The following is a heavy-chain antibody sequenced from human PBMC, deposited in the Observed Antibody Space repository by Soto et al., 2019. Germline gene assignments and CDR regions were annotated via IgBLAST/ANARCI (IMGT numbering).Heavy chain of an antibody. D-gene: IGHD3-9*01. CDR2: IYYSGST. J-gene: IGHJ4*02. Sequence: SETLSLTCTVSGGSISSSSYYWGWIRQPPGKGLEWIGSIYYSGSTYYNPSLKSRVTMSVDTSKNQFSLKLSSVTAADTAVYYCARLGILGYFDLDYWGQGTLVTVSS. V-gene: IGHV4-39*01. CDR1: GGSISSSSYY. CDR3: ARLGILGYFDLDY.